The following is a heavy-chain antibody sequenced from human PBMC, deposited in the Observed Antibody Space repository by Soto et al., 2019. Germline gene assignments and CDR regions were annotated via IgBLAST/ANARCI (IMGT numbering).Heavy chain of an antibody. CDR2: ISAYNGNT. Sequence: QDQLVQSGVEVKKPCASVKVSCKASGYSFTNYGITWVRQAPGQGFEWMGWISAYNGNTNYAQKFQGRVTMTTDASTSTGYLELRSLRSDDTAVYYCARDRGVAPPVAGNTHYYYYMDVWGKGTTVTVSS. J-gene: IGHJ6*03. V-gene: IGHV1-18*01. D-gene: IGHD6-19*01. CDR1: GYSFTNYG. CDR3: ARDRGVAPPVAGNTHYYYYMDV.